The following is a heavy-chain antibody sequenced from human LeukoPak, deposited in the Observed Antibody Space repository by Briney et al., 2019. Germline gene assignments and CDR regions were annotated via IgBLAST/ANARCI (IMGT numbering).Heavy chain of an antibody. J-gene: IGHJ4*02. CDR2: VHHSGGT. Sequence: SETLSLTCTVSGGSITSNHWSWVRQPPGKGLEWIGQVHHSGGTSYNPSFRSRVTISIDKSENQFSLKLNSVTAADTAVYYCARHGGHYQSDDWGQGTLVTVSS. CDR3: ARHGGHYQSDD. CDR1: GGSITSNH. D-gene: IGHD2-21*01. V-gene: IGHV4-4*02.